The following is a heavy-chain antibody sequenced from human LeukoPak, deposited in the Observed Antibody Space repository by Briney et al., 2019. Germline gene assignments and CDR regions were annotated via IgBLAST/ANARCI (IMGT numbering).Heavy chain of an antibody. Sequence: SETLSLTCTVSGDSIGSSSDWWGWIRQPPGKGLEWVGHIKNGGSPNYNPPLKSRVTISVDTSKNQFSLKLNSVIAADTAMYYCARHWMAVAPYWYFDLWGRGTLVTVSS. J-gene: IGHJ2*01. CDR2: IKNGGSP. D-gene: IGHD6-19*01. V-gene: IGHV4-39*01. CDR3: ARHWMAVAPYWYFDL. CDR1: GDSIGSSSDW.